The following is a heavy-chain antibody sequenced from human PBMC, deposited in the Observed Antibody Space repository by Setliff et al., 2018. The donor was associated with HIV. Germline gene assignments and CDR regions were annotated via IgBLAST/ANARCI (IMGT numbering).Heavy chain of an antibody. J-gene: IGHJ1*01. V-gene: IGHV3-7*03. Sequence: PGGSLRLSCVASGFTFSSNWLSWVRQAPGKGLEWVANIKQDGSEKYYVDSVKGRFTISRDNAKNSLYLQVNNLRAEDTAVYYCARGPSSTHWSPGYFQHWGQGTPVTSPQ. CDR3: ARGPSSTHWSPGYFQH. D-gene: IGHD2-8*02. CDR2: IKQDGSEK. CDR1: GFTFSSNW.